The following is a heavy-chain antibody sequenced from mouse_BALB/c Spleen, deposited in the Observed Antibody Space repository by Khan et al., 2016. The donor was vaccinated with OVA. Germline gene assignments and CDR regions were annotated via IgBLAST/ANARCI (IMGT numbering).Heavy chain of an antibody. CDR2: IYPGDGDT. V-gene: IGHV1-80*01. D-gene: IGHD1-2*01. J-gene: IGHJ3*01. CDR3: ARERANDGPAWFAY. CDR1: GYAFSSYW. Sequence: QVQLQQPGAELVRPGSSVKISCKASGYAFSSYWMNWVKQRPGQGLEWIGQIYPGDGDTNYNGKFKGKATLTADKSSSTAYMQLSSLTSEDSAVLLCARERANDGPAWFAYWGQGTLVTVSA.